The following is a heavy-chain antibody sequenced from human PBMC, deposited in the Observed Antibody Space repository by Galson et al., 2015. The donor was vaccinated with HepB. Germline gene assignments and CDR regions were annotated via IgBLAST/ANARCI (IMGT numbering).Heavy chain of an antibody. CDR3: ARERAVLEQDY. CDR1: GSTFTSYG. D-gene: IGHD3-3*02. J-gene: IGHJ4*02. V-gene: IGHV1-18*01. CDR2: ISAYNGNT. Sequence: QSGAEVKKPGESLKISCKASGSTFTSYGISWVRQAPGQGLEWMGWISAYNGNTNYAQKLQGRVTMTTDTSTSTAYMELRSLRSDDTAVYYCARERAVLEQDYWGQGTLVTVSS.